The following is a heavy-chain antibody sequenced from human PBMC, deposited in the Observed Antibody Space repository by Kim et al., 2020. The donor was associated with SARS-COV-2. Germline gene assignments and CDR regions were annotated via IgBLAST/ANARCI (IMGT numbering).Heavy chain of an antibody. CDR2: IIPIFGTA. J-gene: IGHJ3*02. V-gene: IGHV1-69*13. Sequence: SVKVSCKASGGTFSSYAISWVRQAPGQGLEWMGGIIPIFGTANYAQKFQGRVTITADESTSTAYMELSSLRSEDTAVYYCARPPGIGLDAFDIWGQGTMVTVSS. D-gene: IGHD1-20*01. CDR1: GGTFSSYA. CDR3: ARPPGIGLDAFDI.